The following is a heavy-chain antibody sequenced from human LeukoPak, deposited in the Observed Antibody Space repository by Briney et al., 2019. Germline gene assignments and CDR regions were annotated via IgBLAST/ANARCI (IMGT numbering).Heavy chain of an antibody. D-gene: IGHD2-21*02. J-gene: IGHJ4*02. CDR1: GFTFSSYE. CDR3: ARVPYCGGDCYFH. Sequence: GGSLRLSCAASGFTFSSYEMNWVRQAPGKGLEWVAYISSSGSTIYYADSVKGRFTISRDNAKNSLYLQMNSLRAEDTAVYYCARVPYCGGDCYFHWGQGTLLTVSS. V-gene: IGHV3-48*03. CDR2: ISSSGSTI.